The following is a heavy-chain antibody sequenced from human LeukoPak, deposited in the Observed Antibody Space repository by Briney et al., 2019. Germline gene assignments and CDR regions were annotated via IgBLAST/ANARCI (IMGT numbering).Heavy chain of an antibody. J-gene: IGHJ4*02. CDR1: GFTFSSYS. CDR2: ISYDGSNK. V-gene: IGHV3-30*03. Sequence: GGSLRLSCAASGFTFSSYSMNWVRQAPGKGLEWVAVISYDGSNKYYADSVKGRFTISRDNSKNTLYLQMNSLRAEDTAVYYCAREEGYCSGGSCYRHNYFDYWGQGTLVTVSS. D-gene: IGHD2-15*01. CDR3: AREEGYCSGGSCYRHNYFDY.